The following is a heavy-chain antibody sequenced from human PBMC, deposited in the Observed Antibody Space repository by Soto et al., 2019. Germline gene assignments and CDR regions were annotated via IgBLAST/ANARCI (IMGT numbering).Heavy chain of an antibody. CDR3: ANVRG. J-gene: IGHJ4*02. Sequence: EVQLLESGGGLVQPGGSLRLSCAASGFTFIAYGMIWVRQAPGKGLEWVAIVSGGIGDNTYYSDPVKGRFTISRDNSMDTVSLQMNDLRVEDTAVYYCANVRGWGQGTLVTVSS. CDR1: GFTFIAYG. CDR2: VSGGIGDNT. V-gene: IGHV3-23*01.